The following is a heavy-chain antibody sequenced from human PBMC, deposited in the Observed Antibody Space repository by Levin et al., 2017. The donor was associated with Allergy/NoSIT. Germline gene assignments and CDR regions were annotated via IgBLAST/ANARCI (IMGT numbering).Heavy chain of an antibody. V-gene: IGHV5-51*01. J-gene: IGHJ3*02. CDR3: ARRGYNYKAFDI. CDR2: IYPGDSDT. D-gene: IGHD5-18*01. Sequence: KVSCKGSGYSFTSYWIGWVRQMPAKGLEWMGIIYPGDSDTRYSPSFQGQVTISVDKSISTAYLQWSSLKASDTAIYYCARRGYNYKAFDIWGQGTMVSVSS. CDR1: GYSFTSYW.